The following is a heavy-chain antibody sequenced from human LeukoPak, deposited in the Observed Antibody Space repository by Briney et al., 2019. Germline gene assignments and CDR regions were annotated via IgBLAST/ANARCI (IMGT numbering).Heavy chain of an antibody. CDR1: GFTFSSYA. J-gene: IGHJ6*02. CDR3: AKRTSGYDSYYYYGMDV. V-gene: IGHV3-23*01. CDR2: ISGSGGST. D-gene: IGHD5-12*01. Sequence: PGGSLRLSCAASGFTFSSYAMSWVRQAPGKGLEWVSAISGSGGSTYYADSVKGRFTISRDNSKNTLYLQMNSLRAEDTAVHYCAKRTSGYDSYYYYGMDVWGQGTTVTVSS.